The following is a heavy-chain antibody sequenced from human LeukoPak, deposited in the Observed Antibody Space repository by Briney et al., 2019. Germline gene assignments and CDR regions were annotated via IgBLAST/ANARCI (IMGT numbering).Heavy chain of an antibody. CDR1: GFTFSIYS. J-gene: IGHJ4*02. CDR2: LSSSSSYI. D-gene: IGHD3-3*01. Sequence: GGPLTLSCSACGFTFSIYSMNWPRHAQGKGLECVSYLSSSSSYIYYADSVEGRFTISRDNDKNSLYLQMNSLRAEDTAVYYCANSLQYFWSPRFGYWGQGTLVTVSS. CDR3: ANSLQYFWSPRFGY. V-gene: IGHV3-21*04.